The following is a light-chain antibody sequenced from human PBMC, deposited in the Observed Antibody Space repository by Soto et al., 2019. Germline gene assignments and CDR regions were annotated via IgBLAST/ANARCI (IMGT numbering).Light chain of an antibody. CDR3: SSYTTTNTYV. V-gene: IGLV2-14*01. J-gene: IGLJ1*01. Sequence: QPVLTQPASVSGSPGQSITISCTGTSSDVGGYNYVSWYQQHPGKAPKLMIYEVSNRPSGLSNRFSASKSGNTASLTISGLQAEDEADYYCSSYTTTNTYVFGTGTKLTVL. CDR1: SSDVGGYNY. CDR2: EVS.